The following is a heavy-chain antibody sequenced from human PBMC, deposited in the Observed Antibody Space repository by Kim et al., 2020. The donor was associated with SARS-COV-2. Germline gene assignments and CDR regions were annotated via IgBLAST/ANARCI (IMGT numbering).Heavy chain of an antibody. CDR1: GFTFSSYS. CDR2: ISSRSSFM. CDR3: ARDAGGYSNGWTIDS. V-gene: IGHV3-21*01. J-gene: IGHJ4*02. D-gene: IGHD6-19*01. Sequence: GGSLRLSCAASGFTFSSYSMNWVRQAPGKGLEWVSSISSRSSFMFYVNSVKGRFTISRDNAKDSLYLQMNSLRAEDTAVYYCARDAGGYSNGWTIDSWGQGTLVTVSS.